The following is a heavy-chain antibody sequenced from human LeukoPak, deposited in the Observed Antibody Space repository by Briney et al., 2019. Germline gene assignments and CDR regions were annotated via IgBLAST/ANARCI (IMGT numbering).Heavy chain of an antibody. D-gene: IGHD2-15*01. CDR1: GFTFSGSA. J-gene: IGHJ3*02. CDR2: IRSKANSYAT. CDR3: TRQIPPGQYCSGGSCYWGPSPRLGWAAFDI. Sequence: GGSLRLSCAASGFTFSGSAMHWVRQASGKGLEWVGRIRSKANSYATAYAASVKGRFTISRDDSKNTAYLQMNSLKTEDTAVYYCTRQIPPGQYCSGGSCYWGPSPRLGWAAFDIWGQGTMVTVSS. V-gene: IGHV3-73*01.